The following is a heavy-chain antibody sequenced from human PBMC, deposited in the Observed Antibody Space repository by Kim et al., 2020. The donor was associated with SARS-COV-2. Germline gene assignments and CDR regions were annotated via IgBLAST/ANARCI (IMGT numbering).Heavy chain of an antibody. V-gene: IGHV4-59*13. D-gene: IGHD3-10*01. CDR1: GDSLSYYY. CDR3: ARTRSYYNWFDP. J-gene: IGHJ5*02. Sequence: SETLSLTCTVSGDSLSYYYWSWIRQPPGKGLEWIGYIYYSGSTNYSPSLKSRVTISLDTSNNQFSLNLRSVTAADTAVYYCARTRSYYNWFDPWGQGTLVTVSS. CDR2: IYYSGST.